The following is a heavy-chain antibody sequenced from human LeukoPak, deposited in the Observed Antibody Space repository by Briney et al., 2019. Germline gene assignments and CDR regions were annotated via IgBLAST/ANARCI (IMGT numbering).Heavy chain of an antibody. CDR3: ARARRDSGFYKVDY. CDR2: INHSGSA. V-gene: IGHV4-34*01. Sequence: SETLSLTCAVYGGSLSGSYWSWIRQPPGKGLEWIGEINHSGSANYNPSLKSRVTLSIDKSKDQFSLNLNSVTAADTAVYYCARARRDSGFYKVDYWGQGTLVTVSS. CDR1: GGSLSGSY. J-gene: IGHJ4*02. D-gene: IGHD3-3*01.